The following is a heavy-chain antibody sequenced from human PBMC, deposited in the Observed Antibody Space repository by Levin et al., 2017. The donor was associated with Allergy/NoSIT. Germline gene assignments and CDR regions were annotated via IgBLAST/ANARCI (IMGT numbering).Heavy chain of an antibody. V-gene: IGHV4-59*01. Sequence: PSETLSLTCTVSGGPINTYHWSWIRQTPGKGLEWVGNVHYTGTTNYNPSLKSRATISVETSKNQFSLKLTSVTAADTATCYCARGGAEGGTYSVHWGQGTLVTVSS. CDR1: GGPINTYH. J-gene: IGHJ4*02. CDR3: ARGGAEGGTYSVH. D-gene: IGHD1-26*01. CDR2: VHYTGTT.